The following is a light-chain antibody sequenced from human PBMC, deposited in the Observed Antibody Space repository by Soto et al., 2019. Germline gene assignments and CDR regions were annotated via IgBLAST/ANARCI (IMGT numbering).Light chain of an antibody. CDR1: QSVLYTSNNKNY. J-gene: IGKJ1*01. CDR3: QQYNNWHPA. V-gene: IGKV4-1*01. CDR2: WAS. Sequence: DIVMTQSPDSLPVSLGERATINCKSSQSVLYTSNNKNYLAWYQQKPGQSPKLLIYWASTRESGVPDRFSGRGSGTEFTLTISSLQSEDFAVYYCQQYNNWHPAFGQGTKVDI.